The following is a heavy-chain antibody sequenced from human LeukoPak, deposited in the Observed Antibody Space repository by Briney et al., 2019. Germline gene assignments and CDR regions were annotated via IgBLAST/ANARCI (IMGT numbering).Heavy chain of an antibody. CDR3: TRDVFSLGDS. D-gene: IGHD2/OR15-2a*01. Sequence: GGSLRLSCAASGFTVSTSYMSWVRQAPGKGLDWVSVIYSGGSTYYADSVKGRFTISRDIAKNTLYLQMNSLGADDTAMYYCTRDVFSLGDSWGQGTLVTVSS. CDR1: GFTVSTSY. V-gene: IGHV3-53*01. J-gene: IGHJ4*02. CDR2: IYSGGST.